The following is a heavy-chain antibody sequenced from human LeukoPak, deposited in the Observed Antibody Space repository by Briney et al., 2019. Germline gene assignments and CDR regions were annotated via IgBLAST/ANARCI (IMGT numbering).Heavy chain of an antibody. V-gene: IGHV4-59*01. CDR3: ARGHCSSTSCLGMDV. D-gene: IGHD2-2*01. CDR2: IYYSGST. Sequence: SETLSLTCTVSGGSISSYYWSWIRQPPGKGLEWIGYIYYSGSTNYNPSLKSRVTISVDTSKNQFSPKLSSVTAADTAVYYCARGHCSSTSCLGMDVWGKGTTVTVSS. CDR1: GGSISSYY. J-gene: IGHJ6*04.